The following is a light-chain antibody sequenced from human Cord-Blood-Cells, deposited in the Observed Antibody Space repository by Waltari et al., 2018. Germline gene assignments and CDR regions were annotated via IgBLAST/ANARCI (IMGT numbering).Light chain of an antibody. V-gene: IGKV3-11*01. Sequence: EIVLTQSPATLSLSPGERATLSRRASQRVSSYLAWYQQKPGQAPRLLIYDASNRGTGIPARFSGSGSGTDFTLTISSLEPEDFAVYYCQQRSNWPPTFGGGTKVEIK. J-gene: IGKJ4*01. CDR1: QRVSSY. CDR2: DAS. CDR3: QQRSNWPPT.